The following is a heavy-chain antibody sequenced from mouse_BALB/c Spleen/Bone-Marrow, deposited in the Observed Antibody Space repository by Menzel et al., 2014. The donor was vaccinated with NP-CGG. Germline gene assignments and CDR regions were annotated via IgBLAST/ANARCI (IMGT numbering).Heavy chain of an antibody. CDR1: GYSFTASN. CDR3: TRDDSPYWYFDV. J-gene: IGHJ1*01. V-gene: IGHV1-39*01. CDR2: IDPYYGGT. Sequence: EVHLVESGPELEKPGATVKISCKASGYSFTASNMNWVKQSNGKSLEWIGSIDPYYGGTSYNQKFKGKATLTVDKSSSTAYMQLKNLTSEDSAVYYCTRDDSPYWYFDVWGAGTTVTISS. D-gene: IGHD2-4*01.